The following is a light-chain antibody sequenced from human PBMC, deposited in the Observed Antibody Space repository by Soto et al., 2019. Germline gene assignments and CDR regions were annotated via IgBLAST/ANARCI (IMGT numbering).Light chain of an antibody. Sequence: EIVLTQSPGTLSFSPFERHNRSGRASQSVSSNLVWYQQKPGQAPRLLIYAASTRATGIPARFSGSGSGTEFTLTISSLQSEDFAVYYCQQYNNWPRTFGQGTKVDNK. CDR2: AAS. V-gene: IGKV3-15*01. CDR3: QQYNNWPRT. CDR1: QSVSSN. J-gene: IGKJ1*01.